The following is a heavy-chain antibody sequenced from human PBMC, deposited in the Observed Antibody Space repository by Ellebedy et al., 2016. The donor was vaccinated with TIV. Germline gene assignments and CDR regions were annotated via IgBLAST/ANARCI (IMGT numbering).Heavy chain of an antibody. Sequence: GESLKISCAASGLTYSRYAMSWVRQAPGKGLEWISGILGSGGGIWYVDSVKGRFTISRDNSKSTLYLQMNSLRPEDTAVYYCAKDRTSGDGYWVFDQWGQGTLVTVSS. CDR3: AKDRTSGDGYWVFDQ. CDR1: GLTYSRYA. CDR2: ILGSGGGI. D-gene: IGHD5-18*01. V-gene: IGHV3-23*01. J-gene: IGHJ4*02.